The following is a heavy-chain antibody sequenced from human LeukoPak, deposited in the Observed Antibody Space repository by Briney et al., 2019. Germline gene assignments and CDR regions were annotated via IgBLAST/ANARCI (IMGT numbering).Heavy chain of an antibody. CDR3: AKVLTNYGSGSYDAFDI. D-gene: IGHD3-10*01. J-gene: IGHJ3*02. CDR2: ISGSGGST. CDR1: GFTFGPYA. V-gene: IGHV3-23*01. Sequence: GGSLRLSCAASGFTFGPYAMSWVRQAPGKGLEWVSAISGSGGSTYYADSVKGRFTISRDNSKNTLYLQMNSLRAEDTAVYYCAKVLTNYGSGSYDAFDIWGQGTMVTVSS.